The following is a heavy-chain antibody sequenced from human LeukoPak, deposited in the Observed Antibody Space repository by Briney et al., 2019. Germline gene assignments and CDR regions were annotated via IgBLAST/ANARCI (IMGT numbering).Heavy chain of an antibody. CDR2: ISGSGGST. V-gene: IGHV3-23*01. J-gene: IGHJ4*02. D-gene: IGHD3-22*01. CDR1: GFTFSSYA. Sequence: PGASLRLSCAASGFTFSSYAMSWVRQAPGKGLEWVSAISGSGGSTYYADSVKGRFTISRDNSKNTLYLQMNSLRAEDTAVYYCAKDPWDYYDSSGYYCWGQGTLGTVSS. CDR3: AKDPWDYYDSSGYYC.